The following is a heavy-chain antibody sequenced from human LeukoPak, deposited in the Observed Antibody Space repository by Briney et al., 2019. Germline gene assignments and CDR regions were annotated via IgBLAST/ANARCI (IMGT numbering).Heavy chain of an antibody. J-gene: IGHJ4*02. CDR2: IIPILGIA. CDR3: AVDSYGKVDDY. Sequence: SVKVSCRASGGTFSSYAISWVRQAPGQGLEWMGRIIPILGIANYAQKFQGRVTITADKSTSTAYMELSSLRSEDTAVYYCAVDSYGKVDDYWGQGTLVTVSS. V-gene: IGHV1-69*04. D-gene: IGHD5-18*01. CDR1: GGTFSSYA.